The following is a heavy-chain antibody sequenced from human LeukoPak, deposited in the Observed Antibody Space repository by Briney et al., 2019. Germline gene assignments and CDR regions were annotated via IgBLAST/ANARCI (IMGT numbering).Heavy chain of an antibody. D-gene: IGHD3-10*01. CDR3: ARGRIVFGSGSLGY. CDR1: GYTFTSYD. Sequence: ASVKVSCKASGYTFTSYDINWVRQATGQGLEWMGWMSPNSGNTGYAQKFQGRVTMTRNTSISTAYMELSSLRSEDTAVYYCARGRIVFGSGSLGYWGQGTLVTVSS. CDR2: MSPNSGNT. J-gene: IGHJ4*02. V-gene: IGHV1-8*01.